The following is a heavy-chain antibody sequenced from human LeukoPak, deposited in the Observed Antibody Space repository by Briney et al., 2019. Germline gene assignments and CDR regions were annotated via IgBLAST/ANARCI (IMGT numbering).Heavy chain of an antibody. D-gene: IGHD3-22*01. V-gene: IGHV3-53*01. CDR1: GFTVSSNS. Sequence: PGGSLRLSCTVSGFTVSSNSMSWVRQAPGKGLEWVSFIYSDNTHYSDSVKGRFTISRDNSKNTLYLQMNSLRAEDTAVYYCARDRHKYNYDSGGYPPYWGQGTLVTVSS. CDR3: ARDRHKYNYDSGGYPPY. CDR2: IYSDNT. J-gene: IGHJ4*02.